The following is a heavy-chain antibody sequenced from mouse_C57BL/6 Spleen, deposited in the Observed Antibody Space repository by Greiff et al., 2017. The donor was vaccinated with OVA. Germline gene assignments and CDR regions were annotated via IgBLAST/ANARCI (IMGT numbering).Heavy chain of an antibody. V-gene: IGHV6-3*01. Sequence: EVHLVESGGGLVQPGGSMKLSCVASGFTFSNYWMNWVRQSPEQGLEWVAQIRLKSGNSSSHYAESVKGRFTISRDDSKSRDYQQMNNIMAEDTGIYYCTGNYYDNYEGYCDVWGTGTTVTVAS. J-gene: IGHJ1*03. CDR2: IRLKSGNSSS. CDR3: TGNYYDNYEGYCDV. CDR1: GFTFSNYW. D-gene: IGHD2-1*01.